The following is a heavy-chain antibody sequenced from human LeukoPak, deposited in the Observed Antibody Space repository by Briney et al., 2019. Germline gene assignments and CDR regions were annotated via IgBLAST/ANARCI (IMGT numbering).Heavy chain of an antibody. CDR1: GGSISSSGYY. D-gene: IGHD4-17*01. Sequence: SETLSLTCTVSGGSISSSGYYWGWIRQPPGKGLEWIGSISYSGSTYYIPSLRSRVTVSADTSKNQFSLKLSSVTAADTAVYYCARDFGDFRIDYWGRGTLVTVSS. CDR3: ARDFGDFRIDY. J-gene: IGHJ4*02. CDR2: ISYSGST. V-gene: IGHV4-39*02.